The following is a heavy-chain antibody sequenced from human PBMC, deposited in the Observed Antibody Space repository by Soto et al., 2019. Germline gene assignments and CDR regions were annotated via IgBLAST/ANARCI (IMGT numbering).Heavy chain of an antibody. J-gene: IGHJ2*01. Sequence: QVQLQESGPGLVKPSGTLSLTCAVSGGSISSSNWWSWVRQPPGKGLEWIGEIYHSGSTNDNPSLTSRVTISVDKSKNQFSLKLSSVTAADTAVYYCASRYLYYARNWYFDLWGRGTLVTVSS. D-gene: IGHD3-22*01. CDR3: ASRYLYYARNWYFDL. V-gene: IGHV4-4*02. CDR1: GGSISSSNW. CDR2: IYHSGST.